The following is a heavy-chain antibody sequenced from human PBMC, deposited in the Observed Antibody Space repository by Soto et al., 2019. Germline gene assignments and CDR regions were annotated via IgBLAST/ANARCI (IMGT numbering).Heavy chain of an antibody. CDR3: VIAAAGKTWFAP. CDR2: INPNSGGT. CDR1: GYAFTGYY. V-gene: IGHV1-2*04. Sequence: ASVKGSCKASGYAFTGYYVDWVRQAPGQGLEWMGWINPNSGGTNYAQKFQGWVTMTRDTSISTAYMELSRLRSDDTAVYYCVIAAAGKTWFAPWGQGTLVTVSS. J-gene: IGHJ5*02. D-gene: IGHD6-13*01.